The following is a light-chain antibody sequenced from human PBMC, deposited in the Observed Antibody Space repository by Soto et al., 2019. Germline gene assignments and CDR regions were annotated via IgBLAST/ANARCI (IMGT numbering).Light chain of an antibody. Sequence: EIVLTQSPGTLSLSPGERATLSCRASQSVSSYLAWYQQKPGQAPRLLIYGTSTRAGGVPARFSGGGSGTEFTLTITSLQSEDFALYYCQQYNNWPWTFGQGTKVDIK. V-gene: IGKV3-15*01. CDR1: QSVSSY. CDR2: GTS. J-gene: IGKJ1*01. CDR3: QQYNNWPWT.